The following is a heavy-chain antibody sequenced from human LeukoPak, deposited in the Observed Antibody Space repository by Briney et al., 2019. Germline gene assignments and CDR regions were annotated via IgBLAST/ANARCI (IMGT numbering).Heavy chain of an antibody. D-gene: IGHD2-8*01. CDR2: INPDGSHK. J-gene: IGHJ4*02. Sequence: PGGSLRLSCAGSGFTVVTSWMAWVRQAPGRGLEWVANINPDGSHKDHVDSVKGRFTISRDNAQKSVYLQMNSLRAEDTAVYYCARDPLNGALDYWGQGVLVTVSS. CDR1: GFTVVTSW. V-gene: IGHV3-7*01. CDR3: ARDPLNGALDY.